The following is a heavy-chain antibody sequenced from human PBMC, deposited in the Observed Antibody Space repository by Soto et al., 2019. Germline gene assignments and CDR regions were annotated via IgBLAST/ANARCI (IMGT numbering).Heavy chain of an antibody. Sequence: QVQLVESGGGVVQPGRSLRLSCEVSGFTFSSYAMHWVRQAPGKGLEWVAIISYDATNKYYADSVKGRFTISRDNSTNTLYLQMNSLRAEDTAVYYCARRRKGGEYYFDYWGQGTLVTVSS. J-gene: IGHJ4*02. CDR1: GFTFSSYA. CDR2: ISYDATNK. CDR3: ARRRKGGEYYFDY. V-gene: IGHV3-30-3*01. D-gene: IGHD3-16*01.